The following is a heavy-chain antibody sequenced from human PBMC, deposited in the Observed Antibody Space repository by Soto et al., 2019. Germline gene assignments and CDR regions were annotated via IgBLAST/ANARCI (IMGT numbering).Heavy chain of an antibody. Sequence: PSETLSLTCAVSGGSISSGGYSWSWIRQPPGKGLEWIGYIYHSGSTYYNPSLKSRKTINPDTSKNQFSLQLNSVTPEDTAVYYCARDGQWLARSGWFDPWGQGTLVTVSS. V-gene: IGHV4-30-2*05. CDR3: ARDGQWLARSGWFDP. CDR1: GGSISSGGYS. D-gene: IGHD6-19*01. J-gene: IGHJ5*02. CDR2: IYHSGST.